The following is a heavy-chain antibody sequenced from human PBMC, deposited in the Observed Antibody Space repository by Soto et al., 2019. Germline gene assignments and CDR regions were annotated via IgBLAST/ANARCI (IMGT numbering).Heavy chain of an antibody. V-gene: IGHV1-46*01. Sequence: QVQLVQSGAEVKKPGASVKVSCKASGYTFTTYYMHWVRQAPGQGLEWMGIISPDGGRTSYAQKFQGRVTMPRDPSTSTVYMELTSLRSEDTAVYSCATRDPGHYWGQGTLVTVSS. CDR2: ISPDGGRT. J-gene: IGHJ4*02. CDR1: GYTFTTYY. CDR3: ATRDPGHY.